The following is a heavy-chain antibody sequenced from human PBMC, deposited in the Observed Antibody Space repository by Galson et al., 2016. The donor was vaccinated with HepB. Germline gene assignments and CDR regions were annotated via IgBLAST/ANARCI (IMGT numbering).Heavy chain of an antibody. V-gene: IGHV4-39*01. Sequence: ETLSLTCFVSGFSVRGSNYHWGWIRQSPGKGLEWVGSITYSGTTYYNPSLRSRVTVSVDTSRDHFSLMLESVTAADTAVYYCARQHPTGDAPDLWGQGTLVTVSS. D-gene: IGHD4-17*01. J-gene: IGHJ5*02. CDR1: GFSVRGSNYH. CDR3: ARQHPTGDAPDL. CDR2: ITYSGTT.